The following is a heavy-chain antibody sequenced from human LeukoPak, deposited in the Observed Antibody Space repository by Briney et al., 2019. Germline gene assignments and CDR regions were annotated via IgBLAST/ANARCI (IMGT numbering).Heavy chain of an antibody. Sequence: SQTLSLICAISGDSVSSNSAAWNWIRQSPSRGLEWLGRTYYRSKWYNDYAVSVKSRITINPDTSKNQFSLQLNSVTPEDTAVYYCARDPEYSSSSDGGPYFDYWGQGTLVTVSS. V-gene: IGHV6-1*01. D-gene: IGHD6-6*01. CDR1: GDSVSSNSAA. CDR3: ARDPEYSSSSDGGPYFDY. J-gene: IGHJ4*02. CDR2: TYYRSKWYN.